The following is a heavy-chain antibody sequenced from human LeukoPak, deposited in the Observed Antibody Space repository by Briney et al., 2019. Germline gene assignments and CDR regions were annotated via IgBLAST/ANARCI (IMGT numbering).Heavy chain of an antibody. D-gene: IGHD6-6*01. CDR1: GGSIRSYY. J-gene: IGHJ5*02. V-gene: IGHV4-59*01. CDR2: IYYSGST. Sequence: SETLSLTCTVSGGSIRSYYWSWIRQPPGKGLEWIGYIYYSGSTNYNPSLKSRVTISVDTSKNQFSLKLSSVTAADTAVYYCARGYSSSPINWFDPWGQGTLVTVSS. CDR3: ARGYSSSPINWFDP.